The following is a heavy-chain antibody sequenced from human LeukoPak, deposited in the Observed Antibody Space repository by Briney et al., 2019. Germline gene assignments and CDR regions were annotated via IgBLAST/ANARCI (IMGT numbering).Heavy chain of an antibody. J-gene: IGHJ4*02. V-gene: IGHV4-34*01. CDR3: ATNTRYFDWLPDY. D-gene: IGHD3-9*01. CDR1: GGSFSDYY. CDR2: INHSGST. Sequence: SETLSLTCAVYGGSFSDYYWSWIRQPPGKGLELIGEINHSGSTNYNPSLKSRVTISVDTSKNQFSLKLTSVTAADTAVYYCATNTRYFDWLPDYWGQGTVVTVSS.